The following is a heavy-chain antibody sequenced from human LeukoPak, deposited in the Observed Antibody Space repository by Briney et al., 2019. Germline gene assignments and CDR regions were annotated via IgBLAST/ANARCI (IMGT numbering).Heavy chain of an antibody. Sequence: GGSLRLSCAASGFTFTSYSMNWVRQAPGKGLEWVSTISGGGGSTYYADSVKGRFTISRDNSKNTLYLQVNSLRAKDTAVYYCAKGGKWDVTPFDYWGQGTLVTVSS. J-gene: IGHJ4*02. CDR1: GFTFTSYS. V-gene: IGHV3-23*01. D-gene: IGHD1-26*01. CDR3: AKGGKWDVTPFDY. CDR2: ISGGGGST.